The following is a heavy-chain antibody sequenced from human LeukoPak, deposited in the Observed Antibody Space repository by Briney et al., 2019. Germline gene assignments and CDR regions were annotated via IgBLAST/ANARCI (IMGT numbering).Heavy chain of an antibody. D-gene: IGHD3-16*01. CDR3: ALWGEGNWFDP. J-gene: IGHJ5*02. V-gene: IGHV3-33*01. CDR1: RFTFSNYG. CDR2: IWYDGNNK. Sequence: GGSLRLSCASSRFTFSNYGMQWVRQAPGKGLEWVAVIWYDGNNKYYADSVKGRFTISRDNSKNTLYLQMNSPRAEDTAVYYCALWGEGNWFDPWGQGTLVTVSS.